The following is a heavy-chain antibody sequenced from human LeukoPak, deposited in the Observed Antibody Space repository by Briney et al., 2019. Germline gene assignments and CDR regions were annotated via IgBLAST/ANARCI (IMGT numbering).Heavy chain of an antibody. V-gene: IGHV4-39*07. CDR1: GGSISSSKYY. CDR3: ARSPASRRRRFDY. CDR2: INHSGST. J-gene: IGHJ4*02. Sequence: SETLSLTCTVSGGSISSSKYYWGWIRQPPGKGLEWIGEINHSGSTNYNPSLKSRVTISVDTSKNQFSLKLSSVTAADTAVYYCARSPASRRRRFDYWGQGTLVTVSS.